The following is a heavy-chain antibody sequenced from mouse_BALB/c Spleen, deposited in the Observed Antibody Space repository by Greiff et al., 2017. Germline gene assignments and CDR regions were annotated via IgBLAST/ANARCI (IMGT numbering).Heavy chain of an antibody. Sequence: EVQRVESGGGLVQPGGSRKLSCAASGFTFSSFGMHWVRQAPEKGLEWVAYISSGSSTIYYADTVKGRFTISRDNPKNTLFLQMTSLRSEDTAMYYCARARPFDYWGQGTTLTVSS. CDR2: ISSGSSTI. J-gene: IGHJ2*01. CDR1: GFTFSSFG. V-gene: IGHV5-17*02. CDR3: ARARPFDY.